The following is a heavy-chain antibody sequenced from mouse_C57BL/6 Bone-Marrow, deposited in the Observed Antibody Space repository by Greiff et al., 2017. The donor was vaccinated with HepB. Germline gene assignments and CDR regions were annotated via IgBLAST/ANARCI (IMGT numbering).Heavy chain of an antibody. V-gene: IGHV1-76*01. CDR1: GYTFTDYY. D-gene: IGHD2-4*01. J-gene: IGHJ4*01. Sequence: VQLQQSGAELVRPGASVKLSCKASGYTFTDYYINWVKQRPGQGLEWIARIYPGSGNTYYNEKFKGNATLTAEKSSSTAYMQLSSLTSEDSAVYFCARGYYDYDVYAMDYWGQGTSVTVSS. CDR3: ARGYYDYDVYAMDY. CDR2: IYPGSGNT.